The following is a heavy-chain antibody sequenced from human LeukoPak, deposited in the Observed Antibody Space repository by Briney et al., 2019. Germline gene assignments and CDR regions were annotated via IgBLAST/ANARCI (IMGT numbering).Heavy chain of an antibody. CDR1: GFTFTSYS. CDR3: ARDRYGDYAFDY. J-gene: IGHJ4*02. V-gene: IGHV3-21*01. D-gene: IGHD4-17*01. CDR2: ISSSSSYI. Sequence: PGGSLRLPCAASGFTFTSYSMNWVRQAPGKGLEWVSSISSSSSYISYADSVKGRFTISRDNANNSLYLQMNSLRAEDTAVYYCARDRYGDYAFDYWGEGTMVTVSS.